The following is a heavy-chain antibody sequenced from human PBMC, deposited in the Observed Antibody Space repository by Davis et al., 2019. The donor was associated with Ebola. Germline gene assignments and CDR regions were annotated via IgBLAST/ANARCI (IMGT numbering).Heavy chain of an antibody. V-gene: IGHV3-9*01. CDR2: ISWNSGSI. J-gene: IGHJ4*02. CDR1: GFTFDDYA. Sequence: PGGSLRLSCAASGFTFDDYAMHWVRQAPGKGLEWVSGISWNSGSIGYANSVKGRFTISRDNAKNSLYLQMNSLRAEDTAVYYYGRGGMDIVATIQFEYWGQGTLVTVSS. CDR3: GRGGMDIVATIQFEY. D-gene: IGHD5-12*01.